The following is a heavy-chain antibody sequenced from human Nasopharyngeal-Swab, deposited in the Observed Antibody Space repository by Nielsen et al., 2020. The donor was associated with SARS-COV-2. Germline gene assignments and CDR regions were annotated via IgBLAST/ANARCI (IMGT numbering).Heavy chain of an antibody. D-gene: IGHD3-22*01. Sequence: ASVKVSCKASGYTFTSYAMHWVRQAPGQRLEWMGWINAGNGNTKYSQKFQGRVTITRDTSASTAYMELSSLRSEDTAVYYCARDRQITMIVATGIDYWGQGTLVTVSS. CDR2: INAGNGNT. CDR3: ARDRQITMIVATGIDY. V-gene: IGHV1-3*01. J-gene: IGHJ4*02. CDR1: GYTFTSYA.